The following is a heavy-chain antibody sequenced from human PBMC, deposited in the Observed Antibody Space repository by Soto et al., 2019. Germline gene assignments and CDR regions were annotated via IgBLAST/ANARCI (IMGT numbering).Heavy chain of an antibody. CDR3: ARLYSSSWYRAYYYYYMDV. D-gene: IGHD6-13*01. Sequence: PSETLSLTCTVSGGSISSSSYYWGWIRQPPGKGLEWIGSIYYSGSTYYNPSLKSRVTISVDTSKNQFSLKLSSVTAADTAVYYCARLYSSSWYRAYYYYYMDVWGKGTTVTVS. J-gene: IGHJ6*03. CDR2: IYYSGST. CDR1: GGSISSSSYY. V-gene: IGHV4-39*01.